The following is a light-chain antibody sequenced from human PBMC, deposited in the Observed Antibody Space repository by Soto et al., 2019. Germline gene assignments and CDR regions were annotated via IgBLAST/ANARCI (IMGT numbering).Light chain of an antibody. J-gene: IGLJ3*02. CDR1: SSNIGSYY. CDR3: QSYDSSLSGWV. CDR2: GNS. V-gene: IGLV1-40*01. Sequence: QSVLTQPPSASGTPGQRVTISCSGSSSNIGSYYVFWYQQLPGTAPKLLIYGNSNRPSGVPDRFSGSKSGTSASLAITGLQAEDEADYYCQSYDSSLSGWVFGGGTKLTVL.